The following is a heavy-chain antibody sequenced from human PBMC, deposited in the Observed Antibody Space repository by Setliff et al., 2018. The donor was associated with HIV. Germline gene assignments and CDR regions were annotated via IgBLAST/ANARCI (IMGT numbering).Heavy chain of an antibody. D-gene: IGHD1-26*01. Sequence: PSETLSLTCGLDGGPLSGYCWTWIRQSPEKGLEWIGEINDSGDTKYNPSLMSRLSMSVEKSKNEFSLKVTSLTAADTAVYFCTRGPARRYPGSTVYGFWGQGTPVTVSS. CDR2: INDSGDT. CDR1: GGPLSGYC. V-gene: IGHV4-34*01. CDR3: TRGPARRYPGSTVYGF. J-gene: IGHJ1*01.